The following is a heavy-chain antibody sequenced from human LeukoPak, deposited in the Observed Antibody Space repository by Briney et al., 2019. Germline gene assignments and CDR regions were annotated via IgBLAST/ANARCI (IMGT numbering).Heavy chain of an antibody. CDR3: AKAHEDIVVVPAYYMDV. D-gene: IGHD2-2*01. CDR2: IGGSGTRT. V-gene: IGHV3-23*01. CDR1: GFTFTTYG. Sequence: GGSLRLSCSASGFTFTTYGMNWVRQAPGKGLEWVSGIGGSGTRTYYADSVKGRFTIPRDNSKNTLYLQMNSLRAEDTAVYYCAKAHEDIVVVPAYYMDVWGKGTTVTISS. J-gene: IGHJ6*03.